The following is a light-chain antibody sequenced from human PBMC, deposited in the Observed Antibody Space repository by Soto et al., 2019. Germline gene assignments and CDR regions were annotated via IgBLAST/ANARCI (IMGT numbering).Light chain of an antibody. CDR1: SSDVGGYNY. V-gene: IGLV2-14*03. CDR2: DIS. Sequence: QSVLTQPASVSGSPGQSITISCTGTSSDVGGYNYVSWYQHHPGKVPQLMIYDISNRPSGVSNRFSGSKSGNTASLTISGLQAEDEADYYCSSYTSSNTYVFGTGTQVPVL. J-gene: IGLJ1*01. CDR3: SSYTSSNTYV.